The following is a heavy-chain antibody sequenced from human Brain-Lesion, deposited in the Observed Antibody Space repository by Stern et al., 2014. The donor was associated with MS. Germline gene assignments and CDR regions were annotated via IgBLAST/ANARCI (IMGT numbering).Heavy chain of an antibody. Sequence: QVQLVESGAEVKKPGASVKVSCKVSGYTLTELSMHWVRQAPGKGLEWMGGFEPEDGESIYEQKFQGRVTMTEDTATDTAYMELSSLRSEDTAIYYCATDLQQPLVDTFDIWGQGTMVTVSS. V-gene: IGHV1-24*01. CDR1: GYTLTELS. D-gene: IGHD6-13*01. CDR2: FEPEDGES. J-gene: IGHJ3*02. CDR3: ATDLQQPLVDTFDI.